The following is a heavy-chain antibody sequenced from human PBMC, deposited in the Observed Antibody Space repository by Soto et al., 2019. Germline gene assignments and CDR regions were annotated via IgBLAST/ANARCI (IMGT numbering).Heavy chain of an antibody. CDR1: GGSISSGGYY. CDR3: ARVVTVGGLEVLIDWFDP. Sequence: SETLSLTCTVSGGSISSGGYYWSWIRQHPGKGLEWIGYIYYSGSTYYNPSLKSRVTISVDTSKNQFSLKLSSVTAADTAVYYCARVVTVGGLEVLIDWFDPWGQGTLVTVSS. D-gene: IGHD1-1*01. J-gene: IGHJ5*02. CDR2: IYYSGST. V-gene: IGHV4-31*03.